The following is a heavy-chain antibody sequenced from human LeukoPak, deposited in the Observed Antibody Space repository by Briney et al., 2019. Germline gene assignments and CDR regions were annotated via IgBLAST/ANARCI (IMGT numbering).Heavy chain of an antibody. CDR2: ISSSSSYI. J-gene: IGHJ6*02. V-gene: IGHV3-21*04. Sequence: PGGSLRLSCAASGFTFSSYSMNWVRQAPGKGLEWVSSISSSSSYIYYADSVKGRFTISRDNSKNTLYLQMNSLRAEDTAVYYCATRKLHDFFRYYYGMDVWGQGTTVTVSS. D-gene: IGHD3-3*01. CDR3: ATRKLHDFFRYYYGMDV. CDR1: GFTFSSYS.